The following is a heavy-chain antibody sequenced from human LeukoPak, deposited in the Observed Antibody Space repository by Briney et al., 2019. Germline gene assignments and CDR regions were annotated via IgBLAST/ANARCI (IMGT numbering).Heavy chain of an antibody. CDR3: ARLSDYYGSGSYFDWLDP. CDR1: GGSISSSSYY. J-gene: IGHJ5*02. CDR2: IYYSGST. V-gene: IGHV4-39*01. D-gene: IGHD3-10*01. Sequence: SETLSLTCTVSGGSISSSSYYWGWIRQPPGKGLEWIGSIYYSGSTYYNPSLKSRVTISVDTSKNQFSLKLSSVTAADTAVYYCARLSDYYGSGSYFDWLDPWGQGTLVTVSS.